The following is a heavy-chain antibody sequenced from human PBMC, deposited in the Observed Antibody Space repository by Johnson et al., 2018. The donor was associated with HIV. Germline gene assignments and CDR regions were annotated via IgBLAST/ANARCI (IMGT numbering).Heavy chain of an antibody. V-gene: IGHV3-23*04. D-gene: IGHD1-26*01. Sequence: VQLVESGGGLVQPGGSLRLSCAASGFTFSSYAMSWVRQAPGKGLEWVSAISGSGGSTYYADSVKGRFSISRDNSKNTLYLQMNRLRTEDTALYYCANLVGATHPLDIWGQGTMVTVSS. CDR3: ANLVGATHPLDI. J-gene: IGHJ3*02. CDR2: ISGSGGST. CDR1: GFTFSSYA.